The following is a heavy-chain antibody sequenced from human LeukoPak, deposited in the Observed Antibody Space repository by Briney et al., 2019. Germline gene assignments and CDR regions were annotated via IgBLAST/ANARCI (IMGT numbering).Heavy chain of an antibody. V-gene: IGHV3-48*04. D-gene: IGHD5-12*01. CDR2: IGTRGRPL. J-gene: IGHJ4*02. Sequence: GGSLRLSCAASGFTFSGYSMNWVRQAPGQGLEWIAYIGTRGRPLYFADSMKGRISASRDDGLNSLFLQMEGLTVEDTAMYYCARRALGPIGAFDHWGQGALVTVSS. CDR3: ARRALGPIGAFDH. CDR1: GFTFSGYS.